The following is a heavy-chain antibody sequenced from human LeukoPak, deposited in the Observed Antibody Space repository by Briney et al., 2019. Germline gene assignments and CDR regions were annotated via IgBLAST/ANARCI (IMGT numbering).Heavy chain of an antibody. CDR1: GFTVSSNY. V-gene: IGHV3-66*04. Sequence: QAGGSLRLSCAASGFTVSSNYMSWVRQAPGKGLEWVSVIYSGGSTYYADSVKGRFTISRDNSKNTLYLQMNSLRAEDTAVYYCARQPDHFYYYGSGLGGFDYWGQGTLVTVYS. CDR3: ARQPDHFYYYGSGLGGFDY. CDR2: IYSGGST. J-gene: IGHJ4*02. D-gene: IGHD3-10*01.